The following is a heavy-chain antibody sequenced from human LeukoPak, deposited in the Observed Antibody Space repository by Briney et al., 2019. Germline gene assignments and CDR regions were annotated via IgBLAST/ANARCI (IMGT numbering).Heavy chain of an antibody. Sequence: SETLSLTCTVSGGSVSSGGWYWSWIRQPAGKGLEWIGRVYSDESTIYNPSLKRRVTISVDTSRIQFSPNLSSATAADTAVYYCATWSSSSGEVYWGQGTLVTVSS. CDR1: GGSVSSGGWY. CDR2: VYSDEST. CDR3: ATWSSSSGEVY. D-gene: IGHD6-6*01. J-gene: IGHJ4*02. V-gene: IGHV4-61*02.